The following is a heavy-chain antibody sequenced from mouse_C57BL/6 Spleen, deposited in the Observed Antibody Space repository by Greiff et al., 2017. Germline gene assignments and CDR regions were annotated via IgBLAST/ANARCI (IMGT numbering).Heavy chain of an antibody. J-gene: IGHJ4*01. V-gene: IGHV1-61*01. CDR2: IYPSDSET. D-gene: IGHD1-1*01. Sequence: VQLQQPGAELVRPGSSVKLSCKASGYTFTSYWMDWVKQRPGQGLEWIGNIYPSDSETHYNQKFKDKATLTVDKSSSTAYMQLSSLTSEDSAVYYCATYYYGSSYAMDYWGQGTSVTVSS. CDR1: GYTFTSYW. CDR3: ATYYYGSSYAMDY.